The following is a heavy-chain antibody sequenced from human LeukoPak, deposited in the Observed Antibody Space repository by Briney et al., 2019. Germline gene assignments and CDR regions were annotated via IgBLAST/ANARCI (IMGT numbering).Heavy chain of an antibody. CDR2: ISRGSRYI. CDR3: ARTKYHYYDSSGYFDY. D-gene: IGHD3-22*01. Sequence: GGSLRLSCSVSGFTFSSSSMNWVRQAPGKGLEWVASISRGSRYIYYADSVKGRFTISRDNAKNSLYLQMNSLRAEDTAVYYCARTKYHYYDSSGYFDYWGQGTLVTVSS. V-gene: IGHV3-21*01. CDR1: GFTFSSSS. J-gene: IGHJ4*02.